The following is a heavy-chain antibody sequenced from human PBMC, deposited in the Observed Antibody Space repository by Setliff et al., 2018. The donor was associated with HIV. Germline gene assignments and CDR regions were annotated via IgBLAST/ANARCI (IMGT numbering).Heavy chain of an antibody. CDR1: GGSISSSSHY. CDR2: IYYSGST. D-gene: IGHD6-19*01. J-gene: IGHJ2*01. CDR3: ASYYRVSGWYQEASWFFDL. V-gene: IGHV4-39*01. Sequence: SETLSLTCTVSGGSISSSSHYWGWIRQPPGKGLEWVGSIYYSGSTYYNPSLKSRVNISLDTSKNQLSLKLSSVTAADTAVYYCASYYRVSGWYQEASWFFDLWGRGTLVTVSS.